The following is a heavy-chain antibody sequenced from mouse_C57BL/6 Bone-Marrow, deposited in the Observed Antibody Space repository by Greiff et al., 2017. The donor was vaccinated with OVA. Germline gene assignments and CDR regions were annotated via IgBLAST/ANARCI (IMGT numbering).Heavy chain of an antibody. J-gene: IGHJ3*01. D-gene: IGHD1-1*02. CDR2: ISYSGST. CDR3: ASGRYGFDY. V-gene: IGHV3-1*01. CDR1: GYSITSGYD. Sequence: EVKLMESGPGMVKPSPSLSLTCTVTGYSITSGYDWHWIRHFPGNKLEWMGYISYSGSTNYNPSLKSRISITHDTSKNHFFLQLNSVTTEDAATYYCASGRYGFDYWGQGTLVTVSA.